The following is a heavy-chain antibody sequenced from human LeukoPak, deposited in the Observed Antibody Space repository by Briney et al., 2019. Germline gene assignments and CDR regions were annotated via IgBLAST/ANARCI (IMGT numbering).Heavy chain of an antibody. CDR3: ARHRSYSVTVTTVFDY. Sequence: KSSETLSLTCTVSGGSISSSRYYWGWIRQPPGKGLECIGSIYYSGSTYYNPSLKSRVTIPVDTSKNQFSLKLSSVTAADTAVYYCARHRSYSVTVTTVFDYWGQGTLVTVSS. V-gene: IGHV4-39*01. D-gene: IGHD4-17*01. CDR1: GGSISSSRYY. CDR2: IYYSGST. J-gene: IGHJ4*02.